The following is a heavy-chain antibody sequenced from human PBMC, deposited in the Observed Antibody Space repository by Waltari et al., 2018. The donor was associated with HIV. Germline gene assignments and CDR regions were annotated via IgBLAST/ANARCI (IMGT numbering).Heavy chain of an antibody. Sequence: QVQLVQSEAEVKKPGASVKVPCKASGYNFTSHGTRWVRQATGQGLEWMGWISAYNGNTNYAQKLQGRVTMTTDTSTSTAYMELRSLRSDDTAVYYCARDGDGIVVNAFDIWGQGTMVTVSS. CDR2: ISAYNGNT. D-gene: IGHD2-21*01. CDR3: ARDGDGIVVNAFDI. CDR1: GYNFTSHG. J-gene: IGHJ3*02. V-gene: IGHV1-18*01.